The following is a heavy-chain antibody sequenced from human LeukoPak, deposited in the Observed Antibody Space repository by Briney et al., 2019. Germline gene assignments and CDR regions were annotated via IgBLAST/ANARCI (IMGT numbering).Heavy chain of an antibody. CDR3: ATTYDFWSGYYED. D-gene: IGHD3-3*01. CDR2: ISWNSGSI. Sequence: GRSLRLSCAASGFTFYDYAMHWVRQAPGKGLEWVSGISWNSGSIGYADSVKGRFTISRDNAKNSLYLQMNSLRAEDTALYYCATTYDFWSGYYEDWGQGTLVTVSS. V-gene: IGHV3-9*01. J-gene: IGHJ4*02. CDR1: GFTFYDYA.